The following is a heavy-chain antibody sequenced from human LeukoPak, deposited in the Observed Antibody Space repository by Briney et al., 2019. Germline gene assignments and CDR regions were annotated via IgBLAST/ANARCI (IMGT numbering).Heavy chain of an antibody. J-gene: IGHJ6*03. V-gene: IGHV1-69*06. CDR1: GGTFSSYA. D-gene: IGHD6-6*01. Sequence: VASVKVSCKASGGTFSSYAISWVRQAPGQGLEWMGGIIPIFGTANYAQKFQGRVTITADKSTSTAYMELSSLRSEDTAVYYCARVPVSSSSGYYYYMDVWGKGTTVTVSS. CDR2: IIPIFGTA. CDR3: ARVPVSSSSGYYYYMDV.